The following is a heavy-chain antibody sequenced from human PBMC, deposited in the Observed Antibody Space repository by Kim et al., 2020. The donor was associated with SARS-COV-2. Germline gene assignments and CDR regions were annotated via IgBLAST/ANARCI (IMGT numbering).Heavy chain of an antibody. J-gene: IGHJ4*02. CDR3: ARIRFPIVGIAAAGTFFDY. V-gene: IGHV3-11*06. Sequence: KGRLPISREQAKNSLYLQMNSLRAEDTAVYYCARIRFPIVGIAAAGTFFDYWGQGTLVTVSS. D-gene: IGHD6-13*01.